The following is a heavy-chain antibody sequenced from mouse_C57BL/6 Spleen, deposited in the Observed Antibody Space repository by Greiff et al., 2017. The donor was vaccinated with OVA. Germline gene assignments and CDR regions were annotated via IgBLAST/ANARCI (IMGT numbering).Heavy chain of an antibody. CDR3: ANYDYDGYYFDY. D-gene: IGHD2-4*01. V-gene: IGHV1-81*01. Sequence: QVQLQQSGAELVRPGASVKLSCKASGYTFTSYGISWVKQRTGQGLEWIGEIYPRSGNTYYNEKFKGKATLTADKSSSTAYMELRSLTSEDSAVYFCANYDYDGYYFDYWGQGTTLTVSS. J-gene: IGHJ2*01. CDR2: IYPRSGNT. CDR1: GYTFTSYG.